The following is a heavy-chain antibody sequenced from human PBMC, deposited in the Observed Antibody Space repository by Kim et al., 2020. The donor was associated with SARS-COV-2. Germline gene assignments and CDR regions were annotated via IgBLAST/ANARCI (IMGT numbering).Heavy chain of an antibody. J-gene: IGHJ4*02. CDR3: ARDSNYDFWSGYYRFDY. CDR1: GFTFSSYW. D-gene: IGHD3-3*01. V-gene: IGHV3-7*03. CDR2: IKQDGSEK. Sequence: GGSLRLSCAASGFTFSSYWMSWVRQAPGKGLEWVANIKQDGSEKYYVDSVKGRFTISRDNAKNSLYLQMNSLRAEDTAVHYCARDSNYDFWSGYYRFDYWGQGTLVTVSS.